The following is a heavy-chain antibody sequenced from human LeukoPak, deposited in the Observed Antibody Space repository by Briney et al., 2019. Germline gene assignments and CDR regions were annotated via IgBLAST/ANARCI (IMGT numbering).Heavy chain of an antibody. J-gene: IGHJ4*02. Sequence: GGSLRLSCAASGFTFSNHEMNWVRQAPGKGLEWVSYISSSGSNIYYADSVKGRFTITRDNAKNSLYLQMNSLRAEDTAVYYCARDLGYYGSGSYDWGQGTLVTVSS. D-gene: IGHD3-10*01. CDR3: ARDLGYYGSGSYD. V-gene: IGHV3-48*03. CDR1: GFTFSNHE. CDR2: ISSSGSNI.